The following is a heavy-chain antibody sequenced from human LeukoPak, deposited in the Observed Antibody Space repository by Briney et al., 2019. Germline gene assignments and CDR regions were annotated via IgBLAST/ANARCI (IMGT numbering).Heavy chain of an antibody. CDR3: ARDRGVGSLSWFDP. V-gene: IGHV4-59*11. J-gene: IGHJ5*02. D-gene: IGHD3-10*01. CDR1: GGSISSQY. Sequence: PSETLSLTCTVSGGSISSQYWSWIRQPPGKGLEWIGYIYYSGSTNYNPSLKSRVTISVDTSKNQFSLKLSSVTAADTAVYYCARDRGVGSLSWFDPWGQGTLVTVSS. CDR2: IYYSGST.